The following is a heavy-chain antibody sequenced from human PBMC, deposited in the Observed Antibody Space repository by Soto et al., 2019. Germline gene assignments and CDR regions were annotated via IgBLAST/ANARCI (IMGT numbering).Heavy chain of an antibody. D-gene: IGHD6-13*01. CDR2: ISAYNGNT. Sequence: QVQLVQSGAEVKKPGASVKVSCKASGYTFTSYGISWVRQAPGQGLEWMGWISAYNGNTNYAQKLQGRVTMTTDTATSTAYMGLRSLRSDDTAVYYCARVEDIAAAGTSYGMDVWGQGTTVTVSS. CDR3: ARVEDIAAAGTSYGMDV. V-gene: IGHV1-18*01. J-gene: IGHJ6*02. CDR1: GYTFTSYG.